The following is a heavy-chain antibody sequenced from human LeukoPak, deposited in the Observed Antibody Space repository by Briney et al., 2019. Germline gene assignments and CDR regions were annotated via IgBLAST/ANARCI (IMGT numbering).Heavy chain of an antibody. CDR1: GGSFSGYY. J-gene: IGHJ4*02. CDR3: ARARKYYYDSSGYFDY. CDR2: INHSGST. D-gene: IGHD3-22*01. V-gene: IGHV4-34*01. Sequence: SETLSLTCAVYGGSFSGYYWSWIRQPPGKGLGWIGEINHSGSTNYNPSLKSRVTISVDTSKNQFSLKLSSVTAADTAVYYCARARKYYYDSSGYFDYWGQGTLVTVSS.